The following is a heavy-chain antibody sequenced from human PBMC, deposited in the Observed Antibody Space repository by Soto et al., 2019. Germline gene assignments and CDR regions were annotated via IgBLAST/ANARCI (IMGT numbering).Heavy chain of an antibody. D-gene: IGHD3-22*01. V-gene: IGHV1-69*02. Sequence: QVQLVQSGAEVKKPGSSVKVSCKASGGTFSSYTISWVRQAPGQGLEWMGRINPILGIANYAQKFQGRVTITADKSTSTAYMELSSLRSEDTAVYYCARYDSSGDHTDYWGQGTLVTVSS. J-gene: IGHJ4*02. CDR2: INPILGIA. CDR1: GGTFSSYT. CDR3: ARYDSSGDHTDY.